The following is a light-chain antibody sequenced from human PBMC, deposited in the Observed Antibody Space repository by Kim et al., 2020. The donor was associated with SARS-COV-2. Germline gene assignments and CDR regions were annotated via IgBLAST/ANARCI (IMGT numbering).Light chain of an antibody. CDR3: SSYAGSNSGV. CDR1: SIDVGGYSY. J-gene: IGLJ2*01. V-gene: IGLV2-8*01. Sequence: GQSVTSSCTGTSIDVGGYSYRTWYQQRPCKAANLMIYEVSRRPTGVPNRFSGSKAGNTASLTVSGLQAEDEADYFCSSYAGSNSGVFGGGTQLTVL. CDR2: EVS.